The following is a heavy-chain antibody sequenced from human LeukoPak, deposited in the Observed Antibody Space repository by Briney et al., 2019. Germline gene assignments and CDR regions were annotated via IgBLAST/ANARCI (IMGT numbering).Heavy chain of an antibody. CDR2: ISSSSSTI. V-gene: IGHV3-48*02. J-gene: IGHJ4*02. CDR3: ARDRYGDYTGDY. CDR1: GFSFRSYN. Sequence: RTGGSLRLSCAASGFSFRSYNMNWVRQAPGKGLGWVSYISSSSSTIYYADSVKGRFTISRDNAKNSLYLQMNSLRDEDTAVYYCARDRYGDYTGDYWGQGTLVTVSS. D-gene: IGHD4-17*01.